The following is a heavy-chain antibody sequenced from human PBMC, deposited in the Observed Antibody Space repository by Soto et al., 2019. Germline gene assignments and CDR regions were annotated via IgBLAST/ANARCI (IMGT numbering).Heavy chain of an antibody. D-gene: IGHD4-17*01. CDR1: GDSVSRNSAA. CDR3: ARDPLPPYGDSFFDY. V-gene: IGHV6-1*01. J-gene: IGHJ4*02. CDR2: TYYRSKWYN. Sequence: SQTLSLTCAISGDSVSRNSAAWNWIRESPSRGLEWLGRTYYRSKWYNDYAVSVKSRITINPDTSKNQFSLQLNSVTPEDTAVYYCARDPLPPYGDSFFDYWGQGTLVTVPQ.